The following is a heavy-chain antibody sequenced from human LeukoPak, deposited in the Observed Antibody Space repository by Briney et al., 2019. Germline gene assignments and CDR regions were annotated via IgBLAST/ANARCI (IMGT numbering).Heavy chain of an antibody. CDR1: GYTFINYG. Sequence: ASVKVSCKASGYTFINYGISWVRQAPGQGLEWMGWISAYNGDTNYAQKVQGRVTMTTETSTSTVYAELRSLRSDDTAVYYCARHYDAGKDDAFHIWGQGTMVTVSS. CDR3: ARHYDAGKDDAFHI. CDR2: ISAYNGDT. J-gene: IGHJ3*02. V-gene: IGHV1-18*01. D-gene: IGHD3-10*01.